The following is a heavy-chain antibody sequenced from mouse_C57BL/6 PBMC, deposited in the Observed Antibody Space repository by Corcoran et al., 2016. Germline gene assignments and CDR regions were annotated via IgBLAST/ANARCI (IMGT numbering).Heavy chain of an antibody. J-gene: IGHJ2*01. V-gene: IGHV1-18*01. CDR2: IYPNNGGT. D-gene: IGHD2-5*01. CDR3: ARKRHAYYSNYEDFDY. Sequence: EVQLQQSGPELVKPGASVKIPCKASGYTFTDYNMDWVKQSHGKSLEWIGDIYPNNGGTIYNQKFKGKATLTVDKSSSTAYMELRSLTSEDTAVYYCARKRHAYYSNYEDFDYWGQGTTLTVSS. CDR1: GYTFTDYN.